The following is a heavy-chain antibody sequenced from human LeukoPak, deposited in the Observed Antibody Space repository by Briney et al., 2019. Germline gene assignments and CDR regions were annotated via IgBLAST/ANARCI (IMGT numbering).Heavy chain of an antibody. D-gene: IGHD3-9*01. CDR3: ARDDIRDYDILTGYYFDYGMDV. CDR2: IYTSGST. CDR1: GGSISSYY. Sequence: PSETLSLTCTVSGGSISSYYWSWIRQLAGKGLEWIGRIYTSGSTNYNPSLKSRVTMSVDTSKNQFSLKLSSVTAADTAVYYCARDDIRDYDILTGYYFDYGMDVWGQGTTVTVSS. J-gene: IGHJ6*02. V-gene: IGHV4-4*07.